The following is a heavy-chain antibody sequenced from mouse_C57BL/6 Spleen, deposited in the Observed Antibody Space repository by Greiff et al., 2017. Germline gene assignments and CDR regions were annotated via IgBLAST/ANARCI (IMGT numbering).Heavy chain of an antibody. CDR2: INYDGSST. J-gene: IGHJ2*01. CDR3: ARGWLRDYFDY. Sequence: EVQVVESEGGLVQPGSSMKLSCTASGFTFSDYYMAWVRQVPEKGLEWVANINYDGSSTYYLDSLKSRFIISRDNAKNILYLQMSSLKSEDTATYYCARGWLRDYFDYWGQGTTLTVSS. CDR1: GFTFSDYY. V-gene: IGHV5-16*01. D-gene: IGHD2-2*01.